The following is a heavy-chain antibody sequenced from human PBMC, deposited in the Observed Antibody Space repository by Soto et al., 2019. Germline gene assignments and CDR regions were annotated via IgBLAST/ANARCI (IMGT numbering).Heavy chain of an antibody. V-gene: IGHV3-74*01. CDR2: INSDGSST. CDR1: GFTFSSYW. J-gene: IGHJ4*02. Sequence: EVQLVESGGGLVQPGGSLRLSCAASGFTFSSYWMHWVRQAPGKGLVWVSRINSDGSSTSYADSVKGRFTISRDNAKNTLYLQMNSLRAEDTAVYYCARRRGSSGWKTNFDYWGQGTLDTVSS. D-gene: IGHD6-19*01. CDR3: ARRRGSSGWKTNFDY.